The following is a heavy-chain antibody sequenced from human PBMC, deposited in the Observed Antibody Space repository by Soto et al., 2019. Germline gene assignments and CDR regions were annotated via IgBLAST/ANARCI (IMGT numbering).Heavy chain of an antibody. Sequence: PXETLSLTCTVAGGSVSSGSYYWSWIRQPPGKGLEWIGYIYYSGSTNYNPSLKSRVTISVDTSKNQFSLKLSSVTAADTAVYYCARDSSSWENFFDYWGQGALVTVSS. CDR3: ARDSSSWENFFDY. CDR1: GGSVSSGSYY. D-gene: IGHD6-13*01. V-gene: IGHV4-61*01. CDR2: IYYSGST. J-gene: IGHJ4*02.